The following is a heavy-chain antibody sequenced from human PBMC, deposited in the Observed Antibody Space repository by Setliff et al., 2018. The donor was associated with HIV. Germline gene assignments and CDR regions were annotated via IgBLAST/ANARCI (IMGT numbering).Heavy chain of an antibody. Sequence: PSQTLSLTCAISGDSVSNYSAAWNWIRQSPSRGLEWLGRTFHRSKWYSDYAESVRSRITINPDTSKNQLSLQLHSVTPEDTAAYYCARSTTTAGTVFDYWGQGTLVTVSS. D-gene: IGHD6-19*01. CDR1: GDSVSNYSAA. CDR2: TFHRSKWYS. J-gene: IGHJ4*02. V-gene: IGHV6-1*01. CDR3: ARSTTTAGTVFDY.